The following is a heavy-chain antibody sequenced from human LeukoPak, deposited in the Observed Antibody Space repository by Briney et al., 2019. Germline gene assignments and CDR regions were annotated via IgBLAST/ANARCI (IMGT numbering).Heavy chain of an antibody. CDR1: GFTVSNNH. CDR2: IYSGGST. CDR3: SRDRHCIGSTCYGP. Sequence: PGGSLRLSCAASGFTVSNNHMRWVRQAPGKGLEWVSLIYSGGSTYYADSVKGRFIISRDNSKNTLYLQMNSLRAEDTAVYYCSRDRHCIGSTCYGPWGQGTLVSVSS. D-gene: IGHD2-2*01. V-gene: IGHV3-66*01. J-gene: IGHJ5*02.